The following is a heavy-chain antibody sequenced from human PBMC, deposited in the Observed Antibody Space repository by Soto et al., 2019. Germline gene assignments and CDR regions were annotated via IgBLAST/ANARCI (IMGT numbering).Heavy chain of an antibody. CDR1: GYTFTGYY. D-gene: IGHD2-8*01. J-gene: IGHJ4*02. Sequence: ASVKVSCKASGYTFTGYYMHWVRQAPGQGLEWMGWINPNSGGTNYAQKFQGRVTMTRDTSISTAYMELSRLRSDDTAVYYCARVGHCSNGVCFHTSGWLTQGPHFDYWGQGSLVTVSS. V-gene: IGHV1-2*02. CDR3: ARVGHCSNGVCFHTSGWLTQGPHFDY. CDR2: INPNSGGT.